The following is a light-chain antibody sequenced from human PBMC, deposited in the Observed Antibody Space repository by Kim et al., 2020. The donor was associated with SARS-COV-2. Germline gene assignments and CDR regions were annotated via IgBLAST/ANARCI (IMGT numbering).Light chain of an antibody. CDR3: QAWDSITV. CDR2: QDN. V-gene: IGLV3-1*01. J-gene: IGLJ2*01. Sequence: SYELTQPPSVSVSPGQTASITCSGDKLGDKYACWYQQKPGQSPVLVIYQDNKRPSGIPERFSGSNSGNTATLTISGTQAMDEADYYCQAWDSITVFGRGT. CDR1: KLGDKY.